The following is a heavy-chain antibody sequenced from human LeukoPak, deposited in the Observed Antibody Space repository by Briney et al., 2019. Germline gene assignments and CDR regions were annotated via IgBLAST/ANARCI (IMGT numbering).Heavy chain of an antibody. CDR2: IYSGGST. V-gene: IGHV3-66*01. CDR3: ASLPYYDFWSGYDDAFDI. CDR1: GFTVSSNY. Sequence: PGGSLRLSCTASGFTVSSNYMSWVRQAPGKGLEWVSLIYSGGSTYYADSVKGRFTISRDNSRNTLYLQMNSLRAEDTAVYYRASLPYYDFWSGYDDAFDIWGQGTMVTVSS. J-gene: IGHJ3*02. D-gene: IGHD3-3*01.